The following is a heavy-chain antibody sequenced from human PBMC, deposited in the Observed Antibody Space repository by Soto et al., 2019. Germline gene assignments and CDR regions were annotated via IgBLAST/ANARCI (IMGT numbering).Heavy chain of an antibody. Sequence: GGSLRLSCAASGFTFSSYSMNWVRQAPGKGLEWVSSIGSSSSYIYYADSVKGRFTISRDNAKNSLYLQMNSLRAEDTAVYYCARESVAAAGLTFDYWGQGTLVTVSS. CDR2: IGSSSSYI. CDR1: GFTFSSYS. V-gene: IGHV3-21*01. J-gene: IGHJ4*02. CDR3: ARESVAAAGLTFDY. D-gene: IGHD6-13*01.